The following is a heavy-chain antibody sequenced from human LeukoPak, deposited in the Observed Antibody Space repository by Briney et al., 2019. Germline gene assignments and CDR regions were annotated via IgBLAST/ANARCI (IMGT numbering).Heavy chain of an antibody. CDR1: GGSFSGYY. J-gene: IGHJ6*02. Sequence: SETLSLTCAVYGGSFSGYYGSWSRQPPGKGLEWIGEINHSGSTNYNPSLKRRVSISVDTSENQFSLKLSSVTAADTAVYYCARGLGTGSLAYYYGMDVWGQGTTVTVSS. CDR3: ARGLGTGSLAYYYGMDV. V-gene: IGHV4-34*01. CDR2: INHSGST. D-gene: IGHD1-1*01.